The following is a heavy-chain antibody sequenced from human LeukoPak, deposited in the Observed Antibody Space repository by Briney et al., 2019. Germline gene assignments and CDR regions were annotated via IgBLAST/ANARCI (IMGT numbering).Heavy chain of an antibody. CDR2: INHSGST. CDR3: ARGGRGITIFGVVIIGPEFDY. CDR1: GGSFSGYY. J-gene: IGHJ4*02. Sequence: SETLSLTCAVYGGSFSGYYWSWIRQPPGKGLEWIGEINHSGSTNYNPSLKSRVTISVDTSKNQFSLKLSSVTAADTAVYYCARGGRGITIFGVVIIGPEFDYWGQGTLSPSPQ. V-gene: IGHV4-34*01. D-gene: IGHD3-3*01.